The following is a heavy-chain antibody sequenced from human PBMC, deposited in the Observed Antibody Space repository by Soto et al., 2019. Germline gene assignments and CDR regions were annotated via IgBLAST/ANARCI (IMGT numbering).Heavy chain of an antibody. CDR2: IFYTGST. CDR3: ARVKATLYRDYYFDY. D-gene: IGHD5-12*01. Sequence: SETLSLTCSVSGGTINSGDYFWSWIRQPPGKGLEWIGSIFYTGSTYYSPSLKSRASMSMDTSKNLSSLRLRSLTAADTAVYFCARVKATLYRDYYFDYWGQGTLVTVSS. J-gene: IGHJ4*02. CDR1: GGTINSGDYF. V-gene: IGHV4-30-4*01.